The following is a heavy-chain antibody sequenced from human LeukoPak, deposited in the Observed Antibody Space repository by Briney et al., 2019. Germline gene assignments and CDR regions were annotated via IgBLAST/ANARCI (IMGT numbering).Heavy chain of an antibody. D-gene: IGHD6-6*01. Sequence: GGSLRLSCAAPGFTFSSYWMSWVRQAPGKGLGWVANIKQDGSEKYYVDSVKGRFTISRDNAKNSLYLQMNSLRAEDTAVYYCARESIAAPINWFDPWGQGTLVTVSS. J-gene: IGHJ5*02. CDR2: IKQDGSEK. CDR1: GFTFSSYW. CDR3: ARESIAAPINWFDP. V-gene: IGHV3-7*05.